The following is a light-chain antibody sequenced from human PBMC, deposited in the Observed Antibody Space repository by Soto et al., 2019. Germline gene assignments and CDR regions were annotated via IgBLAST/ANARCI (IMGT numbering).Light chain of an antibody. CDR2: GVR. CDR1: SSDIGGYSF. Sequence: QSALTQPPSVSGSPGQSVTISCSGTSSDIGGYSFVSWYQQHPGNTPKLIIYGVRNRPSGVPDRFSGSKSGNTASLTISGLQAEDEADYYCCSYAGTYPVIFGGGTKLTVL. J-gene: IGLJ2*01. CDR3: CSYAGTYPVI. V-gene: IGLV2-11*01.